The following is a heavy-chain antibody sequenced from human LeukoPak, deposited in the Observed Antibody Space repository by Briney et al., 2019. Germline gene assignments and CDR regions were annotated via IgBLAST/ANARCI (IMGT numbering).Heavy chain of an antibody. CDR3: AKDTPVRFIAAARFTLPAAPFDY. CDR1: GFTFSSYA. V-gene: IGHV3-23*01. Sequence: PGGSLRLSCAASGFTFSSYAMSWVRQAPGKGLEWVSAISGSGGSTYYADSVKGRFTISRDNSKNTLYLQMNSLRAEDTAVYYCAKDTPVRFIAAARFTLPAAPFDYWGQGTLVTVSS. D-gene: IGHD6-13*01. CDR2: ISGSGGST. J-gene: IGHJ4*02.